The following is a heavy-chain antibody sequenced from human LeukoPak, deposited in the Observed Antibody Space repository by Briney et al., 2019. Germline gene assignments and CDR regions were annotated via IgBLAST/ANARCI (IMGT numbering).Heavy chain of an antibody. J-gene: IGHJ4*02. Sequence: ASVKVSCKASGYTFTSYGISWVRQAPGQGLEWMGWISAYNGNTNYAQKLQGRVTMTTDTSTSTAYMELRSLRSDDTAVYYCARDSEMATIEAISAFDYWGQGTLVTVSS. CDR1: GYTFTSYG. CDR3: ARDSEMATIEAISAFDY. CDR2: ISAYNGNT. D-gene: IGHD5-24*01. V-gene: IGHV1-18*01.